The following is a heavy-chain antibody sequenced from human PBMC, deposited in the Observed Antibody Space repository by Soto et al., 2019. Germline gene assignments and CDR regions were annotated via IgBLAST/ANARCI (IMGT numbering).Heavy chain of an antibody. J-gene: IGHJ3*02. CDR1: GYTFTSYG. CDR2: ISAYNGNT. CDR3: ARGGVKYYYDSSGYLDI. D-gene: IGHD3-22*01. V-gene: IGHV1-18*01. Sequence: ASVKVSCKASGYTFTSYGISWVRQAPGQGLEWMGWISAYNGNTNYAQKLQGRVTMTTDTSTSTAYMELRSLRSDDTAVYYCARGGVKYYYDSSGYLDIWGQGTMVTVSS.